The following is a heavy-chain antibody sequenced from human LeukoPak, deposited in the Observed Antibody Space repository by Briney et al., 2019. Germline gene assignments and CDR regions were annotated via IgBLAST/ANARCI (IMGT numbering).Heavy chain of an antibody. J-gene: IGHJ4*02. Sequence: GASVKVSCKASGGTFSSYAISWVRQAPGQGLEWMGGIIPIFGTANYAQKFQGRVTLTADKSTSTAYMELSSLRSEDTAVYYCARGTDSGSSDYFDSWGQGTLVTVSS. CDR1: GGTFSSYA. CDR2: IIPIFGTA. V-gene: IGHV1-69*06. CDR3: ARGTDSGSSDYFDS. D-gene: IGHD1-26*01.